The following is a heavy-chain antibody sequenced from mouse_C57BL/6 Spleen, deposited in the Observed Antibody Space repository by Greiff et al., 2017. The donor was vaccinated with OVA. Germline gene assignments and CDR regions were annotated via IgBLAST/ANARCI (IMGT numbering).Heavy chain of an antibody. Sequence: QVQLQQPGAELVKPGASVKLSCKASGYTFTSYWMHWVKQRPGRGLEWIGRIDPNSGGTKYNEKFKSKATLTVDKPSSTAYMQLSSLTSEDSAVYDCAKGTSMITTSWYFDYWGQGTTLTVSS. CDR2: IDPNSGGT. V-gene: IGHV1-72*01. D-gene: IGHD2-4*01. CDR1: GYTFTSYW. J-gene: IGHJ2*01. CDR3: AKGTSMITTSWYFDY.